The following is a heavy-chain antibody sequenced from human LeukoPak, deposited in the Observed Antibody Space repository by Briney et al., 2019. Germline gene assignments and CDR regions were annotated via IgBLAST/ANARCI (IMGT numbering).Heavy chain of an antibody. D-gene: IGHD6-19*01. CDR1: GGSISSSSYY. CDR3: ARVAPLSQWLYYYYYMDV. CDR2: IYYSGST. J-gene: IGHJ6*03. Sequence: SETLSLTCTVSGGSISSSSYYWGWIRQPPGKGLEWIGSIYYSGSTYYNPSLKSRVTISVDTSKNQFSLKLSSVTAADTAVYYCARVAPLSQWLYYYYYMDVWGKGTTVTISS. V-gene: IGHV4-39*07.